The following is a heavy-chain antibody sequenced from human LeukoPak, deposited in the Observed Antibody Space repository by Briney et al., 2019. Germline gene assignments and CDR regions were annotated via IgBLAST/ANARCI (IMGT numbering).Heavy chain of an antibody. Sequence: ASVKVSCKASGYTFTGYYMHWVRQAPGQGLEWMGWINPNSGGTNYAQKFQGRVTMTRNTSISTAYMELTSLRSEDTAVYYCVGGAPNWGFDYWGQGTLVTVSS. CDR2: INPNSGGT. V-gene: IGHV1-2*02. CDR3: VGGAPNWGFDY. CDR1: GYTFTGYY. D-gene: IGHD7-27*01. J-gene: IGHJ4*02.